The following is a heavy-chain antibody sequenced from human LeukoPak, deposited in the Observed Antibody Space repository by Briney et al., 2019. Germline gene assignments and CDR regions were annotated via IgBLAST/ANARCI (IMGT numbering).Heavy chain of an antibody. Sequence: GGSLRLSCAASGFTFGTYGMNWVRQAPGKGLEWVSYISGSSSTIYYADSVKGRFTISRDNAKNSLYLQMNGLRDEDTAVYYCARDRSYSSDYWGQGTLVIVSS. CDR1: GFTFGTYG. CDR3: ARDRSYSSDY. CDR2: ISGSSSTI. J-gene: IGHJ4*02. D-gene: IGHD6-13*01. V-gene: IGHV3-48*02.